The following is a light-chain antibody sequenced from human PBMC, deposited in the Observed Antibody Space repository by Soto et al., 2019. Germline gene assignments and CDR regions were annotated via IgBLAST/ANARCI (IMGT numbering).Light chain of an antibody. V-gene: IGKV3-15*01. CDR1: QTVSDD. CDR2: GAS. J-gene: IGKJ3*01. CDR3: QQYHDWPPIT. Sequence: EIVMTQSPATLFVSPGERATLSCRASQTVSDDLAWYQQKPGQAPRLLIYGASTRAPGIPARFSGGGSWKDFTLTISSLLSEDFAIYYCQQYHDWPPITFGPGTKVNI.